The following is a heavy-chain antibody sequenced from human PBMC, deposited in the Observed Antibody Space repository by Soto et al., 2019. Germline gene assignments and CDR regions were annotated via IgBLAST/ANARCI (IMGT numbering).Heavy chain of an antibody. CDR3: ASPQGQQLSNCFDP. V-gene: IGHV3-30-3*01. D-gene: IGHD6-13*01. Sequence: GGSLRLSCAASGFTFSSYAMHWVRQAPGKGLEWVAVISYDGSNKYYADSVKGRFTISRDNSKNTLYLQMNSLRAEDTAVYYCASPQGQQLSNCFDPWGQGTLVTVSS. CDR1: GFTFSSYA. J-gene: IGHJ5*02. CDR2: ISYDGSNK.